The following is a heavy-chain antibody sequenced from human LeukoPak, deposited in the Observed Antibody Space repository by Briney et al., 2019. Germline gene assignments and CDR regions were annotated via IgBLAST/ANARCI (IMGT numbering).Heavy chain of an antibody. CDR2: IKRDGGDK. J-gene: IGHJ4*02. CDR3: ARGDEYTTSP. CDR1: GFTFSSFW. Sequence: PGGSLRLSCAASGFTFSSFWMSWVRQAPGKGLEWVANIKRDGGDKYYVDSVKGRFSISRDNAKNSLYLHMNSLRAEDTAVYYCARGDEYTTSPWSQGTLVTVSS. V-gene: IGHV3-7*05. D-gene: IGHD2-2*02.